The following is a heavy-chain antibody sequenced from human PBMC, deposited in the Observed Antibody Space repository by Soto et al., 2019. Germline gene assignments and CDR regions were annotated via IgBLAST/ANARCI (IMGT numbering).Heavy chain of an antibody. V-gene: IGHV1-69*12. CDR3: ARQVPAAGYYYGMDV. Sequence: QVQLVQSGAEVKKPGSSVKVSCKASGGTFSSYAISWVRQAPGQGLEWMGGIIPIFGTANYAQKFQGRVTITADESTSTAYMALRSMRSEDTAVYYCARQVPAAGYYYGMDVWGEGTTGTVSS. CDR2: IIPIFGTA. D-gene: IGHD2-2*01. J-gene: IGHJ6*04. CDR1: GGTFSSYA.